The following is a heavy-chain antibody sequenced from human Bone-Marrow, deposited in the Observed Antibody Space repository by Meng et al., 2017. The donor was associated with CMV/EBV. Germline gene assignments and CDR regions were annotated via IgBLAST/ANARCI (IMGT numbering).Heavy chain of an antibody. CDR2: INHSGST. D-gene: IGHD3-22*01. CDR1: GGSFSGYY. CDR3: ARDWVDYYDSSGYYYHYYYGMDV. Sequence: SETLSLTCAVYGGSFSGYYWSWIRQPPGKGLGWIGEINHSGSTNYNPSLKSRVTISVDTSTNQSSLKLSSVTAADTAVYYCARDWVDYYDSSGYYYHYYYGMDVWGQGTTVTVSS. V-gene: IGHV4-34*01. J-gene: IGHJ6*02.